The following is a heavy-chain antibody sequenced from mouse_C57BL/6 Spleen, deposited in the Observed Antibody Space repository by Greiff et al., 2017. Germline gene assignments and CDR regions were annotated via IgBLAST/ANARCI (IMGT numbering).Heavy chain of an antibody. D-gene: IGHD1-1*01. CDR3: ARGDGSSFYAMDY. CDR2: IYPGSGNT. J-gene: IGHJ4*01. CDR1: GYTFTDYY. Sequence: QVQLQQSGAELVRPGASVKLSCKASGYTFTDYYINWVKQRPGQGLEWIARIYPGSGNTYYNEKFKGKATLTAETSSSTAYMQRSSLTSEDSAVYFCARGDGSSFYAMDYWGQGTSVTVSS. V-gene: IGHV1-76*01.